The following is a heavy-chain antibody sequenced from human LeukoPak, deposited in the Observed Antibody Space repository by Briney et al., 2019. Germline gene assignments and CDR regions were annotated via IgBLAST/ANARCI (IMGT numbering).Heavy chain of an antibody. CDR1: GFTFSSYG. J-gene: IGHJ4*02. Sequence: PGGSLRLSCAASGFTFSSYGMHWVRQAPGKGLEWVAVISYDGSNKYYADSVKGRSTISRDNAKNSLYLQMNSLRAEDTAVYYCARGPPGGNSPFDYWGQGTLVTVSS. V-gene: IGHV3-30*03. CDR2: ISYDGSNK. CDR3: ARGPPGGNSPFDY. D-gene: IGHD4-23*01.